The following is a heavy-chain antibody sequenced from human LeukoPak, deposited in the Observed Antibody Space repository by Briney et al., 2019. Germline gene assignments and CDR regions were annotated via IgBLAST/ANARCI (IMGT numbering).Heavy chain of an antibody. Sequence: GGSLRLSSDASGLTFSSYGMPWGRQAPGKGLSWVSVISYDGSNKYYADSVKGRFTISRDNSKNTLYLQMNSLRAEDTAVYYCAKDRLLYDSSGYYFDYWGQGTLVTVSS. CDR2: ISYDGSNK. CDR1: GLTFSSYG. J-gene: IGHJ4*02. CDR3: AKDRLLYDSSGYYFDY. D-gene: IGHD3-22*01. V-gene: IGHV3-30*18.